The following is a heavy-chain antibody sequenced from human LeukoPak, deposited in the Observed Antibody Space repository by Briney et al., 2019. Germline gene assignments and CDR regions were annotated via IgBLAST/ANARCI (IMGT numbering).Heavy chain of an antibody. Sequence: PGGSLRLSCAASGFSFSSYSMNWVRQAPGKGLEWVAVIWYDGSNKYYGDSVKGRFTISRDNSKNTLYLQMNSLRAEDTAVYYCARDTRFGETLDYWGQGTLVTASS. CDR2: IWYDGSNK. V-gene: IGHV3-33*08. J-gene: IGHJ4*02. CDR3: ARDTRFGETLDY. CDR1: GFSFSSYS. D-gene: IGHD3-10*01.